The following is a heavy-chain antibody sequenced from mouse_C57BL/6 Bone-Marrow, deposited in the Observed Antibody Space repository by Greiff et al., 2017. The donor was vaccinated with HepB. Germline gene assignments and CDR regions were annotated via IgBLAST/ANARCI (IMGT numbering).Heavy chain of an antibody. CDR3: ARHYYYGSSPYAMDY. CDR1: GYTFTDYY. Sequence: VQLQQSGPELVKPGASVKISCKASGYTFTDYYINWVKQRPGQGLEWIGWIFPGSGSTYYNEKFKGKATLTVDKSSSTAYMLLSSLTSEDSAVYFCARHYYYGSSPYAMDYWGQGTSVTVSS. J-gene: IGHJ4*01. V-gene: IGHV1-75*01. CDR2: IFPGSGST. D-gene: IGHD1-1*01.